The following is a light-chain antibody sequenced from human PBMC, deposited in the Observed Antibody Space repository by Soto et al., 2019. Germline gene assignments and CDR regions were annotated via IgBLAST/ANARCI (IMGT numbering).Light chain of an antibody. J-gene: IGKJ2*01. Sequence: EIVMTQSPATLSVSPGERATLSCTASQSISNNLAWYQQRPGQAPSLLIYGASTRATGIPARFSVSGSGTEFTLTISSLQSEDFAVYYCQQYKNWPPRTFGQGTKLEIK. CDR2: GAS. CDR1: QSISNN. CDR3: QQYKNWPPRT. V-gene: IGKV3-15*01.